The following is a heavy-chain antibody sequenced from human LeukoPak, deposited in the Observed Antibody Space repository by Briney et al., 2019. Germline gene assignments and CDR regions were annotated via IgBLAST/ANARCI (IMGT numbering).Heavy chain of an antibody. CDR1: GFTFSGSA. J-gene: IGHJ6*03. CDR2: IRSKANSYAT. CDR3: TRQSITGTLLYYYYYYMDV. D-gene: IGHD1-20*01. V-gene: IGHV3-73*01. Sequence: GGSLKHSCAASGFTFSGSAMHWVRQASGKGLEWVGRIRSKANSYATAYAASVKGRFTISRDDSKNTAYLQMNSLKTEDTAVYYCTRQSITGTLLYYYYYYMDVWGKGTTVTVSS.